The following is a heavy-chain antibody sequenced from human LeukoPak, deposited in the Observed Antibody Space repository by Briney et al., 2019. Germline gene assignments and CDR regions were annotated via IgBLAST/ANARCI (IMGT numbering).Heavy chain of an antibody. CDR2: ISYDGSNK. CDR1: GFTFSSCG. V-gene: IGHV3-30*18. Sequence: PGGSLRLSCAASGFTFSSCGMHWVRQAPGKRLEWVAVISYDGSNKYFADSVKGRFTISRDNSKNTLYLQMNSLRAEDTAVYYCAKGSGYTSSWYFLPGDYWGQGTLVTVSS. CDR3: AKGSGYTSSWYFLPGDY. D-gene: IGHD6-13*01. J-gene: IGHJ4*02.